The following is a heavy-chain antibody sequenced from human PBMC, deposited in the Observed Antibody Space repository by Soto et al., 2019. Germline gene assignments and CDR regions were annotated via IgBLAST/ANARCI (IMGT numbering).Heavy chain of an antibody. CDR1: GFTFSSTA. CDR3: AKGQHCSSTSCYFYYYGMDV. J-gene: IGHJ6*02. V-gene: IGHV1-58*01. CDR2: IVVGSGKT. Sequence: ASLKVSCKASGFTFSSTALQWVRQARGQPLEWIGWIVVGSGKTNYAQQFQERVTITRDKSTSTAYMELNSLRGEDTAVYYCAKGQHCSSTSCYFYYYGMDVWGQGTTVNVSS. D-gene: IGHD2-2*01.